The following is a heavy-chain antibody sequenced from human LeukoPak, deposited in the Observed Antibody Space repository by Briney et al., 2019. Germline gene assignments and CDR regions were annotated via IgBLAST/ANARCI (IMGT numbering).Heavy chain of an antibody. CDR3: ARHVLGDAFDI. CDR2: IYYSGST. Sequence: PSETLSLTCAVYGGSFSGYYWSWIRQPPGKGLEWIGSIYYSGSTYYNPSLKSRVTISVDTSKNQFSLKLSSVTAADTAVYYCARHVLGDAFDIWGQGTMVTVSS. J-gene: IGHJ3*02. V-gene: IGHV4-34*01. CDR1: GGSFSGYY.